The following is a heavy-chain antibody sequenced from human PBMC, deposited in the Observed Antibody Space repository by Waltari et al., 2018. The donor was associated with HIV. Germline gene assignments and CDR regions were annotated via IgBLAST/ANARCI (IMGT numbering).Heavy chain of an antibody. CDR2: IYSGGST. Sequence: EVQLVETGGGLIQPGGSLRLSCAASGFPVSSHYVSWVRQAPGKGLEWVSVIYSGGSTYYADSVKGRFTISRDNSKNTLYLQMNSLRAEDTAVYYCASSPSSGTRNDYWGQGTLVTVSS. J-gene: IGHJ4*02. V-gene: IGHV3-53*02. CDR3: ASSPSSGTRNDY. D-gene: IGHD3-22*01. CDR1: GFPVSSHY.